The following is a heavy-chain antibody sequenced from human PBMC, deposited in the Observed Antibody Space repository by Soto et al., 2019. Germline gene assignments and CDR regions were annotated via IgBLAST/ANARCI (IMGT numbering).Heavy chain of an antibody. V-gene: IGHV4-30-2*01. Sequence: PSETLSLTCAVSGGSISSGGYSWSWIRQPPGKGLEWIGYIYHSGSTYYNPSLKSRVTISVDRSKNQFSLKLSSVTAADTAVYYCAREMGDFYAFDIWGQGTMVTVS. CDR1: GGSISSGGYS. CDR2: IYHSGST. J-gene: IGHJ3*02. D-gene: IGHD2-21*02. CDR3: AREMGDFYAFDI.